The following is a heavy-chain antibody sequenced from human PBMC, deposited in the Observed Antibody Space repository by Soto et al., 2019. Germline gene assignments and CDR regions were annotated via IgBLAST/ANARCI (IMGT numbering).Heavy chain of an antibody. J-gene: IGHJ5*02. D-gene: IGHD3-22*01. CDR1: GYTFTSYA. CDR3: VAEGSYYYDSSGYRNWFDP. CDR2: INAGNGNT. Sequence: ASVKVSCKASGYTFTSYAMHWVRQAPGQRLEWMGWINAGNGNTKYSQKLQGRVTITRDTSASTAYMELSSLRSEDTAVYYCVAEGSYYYDSSGYRNWFDPWGQGTLVTVSS. V-gene: IGHV1-3*01.